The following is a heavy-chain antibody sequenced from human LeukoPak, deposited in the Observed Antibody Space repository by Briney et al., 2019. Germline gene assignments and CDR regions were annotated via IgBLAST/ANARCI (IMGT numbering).Heavy chain of an antibody. V-gene: IGHV4-34*01. CDR1: GGSFSGYY. CDR3: ARTGTTLFYDY. CDR2: INHSGST. Sequence: PSETLSLTCAVYGGSFSGYYWSWIRQPPGKGLEWIGEINHSGSTNYNPSLKSRVTISVDTSKNQFSLKLSSVTAADTAVYYCARTGTTLFYDYWGQGTLVTASS. J-gene: IGHJ4*02. D-gene: IGHD1-1*01.